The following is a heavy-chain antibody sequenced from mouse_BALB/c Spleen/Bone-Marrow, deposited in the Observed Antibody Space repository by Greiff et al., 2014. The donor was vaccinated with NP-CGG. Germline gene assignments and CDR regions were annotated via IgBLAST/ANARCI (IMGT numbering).Heavy chain of an antibody. CDR3: AAYYYGSSQFAY. V-gene: IGHV14-3*02. Sequence: EVMLVESGAELVKPGASVKLSCTASGFNIKVTYMHWVKQRPEQGLEWIGRIDPANGNTKYDPKFQGKATITADTSSNTAYLQLSSLTSEDTAVYYCAAYYYGSSQFAYWGQGTLVTVSA. J-gene: IGHJ3*01. CDR2: IDPANGNT. D-gene: IGHD1-1*01. CDR1: GFNIKVTY.